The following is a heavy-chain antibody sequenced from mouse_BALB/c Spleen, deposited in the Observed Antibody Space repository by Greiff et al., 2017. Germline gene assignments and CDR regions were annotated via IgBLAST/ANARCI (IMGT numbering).Heavy chain of an antibody. CDR1: GYTFTDYN. D-gene: IGHD2-2*01. CDR3: ARGWGYGPFDY. Sequence: VQLQQSGPELVKPGASVKIPCKASGYTFTDYNMDWVKQSHGKSLEWIGDINPNNGGTIYNQKFKGKATLTVDKSSSTAYMELRSLTSEDTAVYYCARGWGYGPFDYWGQGTTLTVSS. J-gene: IGHJ2*01. CDR2: INPNNGGT. V-gene: IGHV1-18*01.